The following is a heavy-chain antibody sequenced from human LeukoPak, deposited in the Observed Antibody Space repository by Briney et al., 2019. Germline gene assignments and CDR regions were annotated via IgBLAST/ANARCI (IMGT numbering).Heavy chain of an antibody. CDR2: ITGSDGGT. D-gene: IGHD1/OR15-1a*01. V-gene: IGHV3-23*01. J-gene: IGHJ4*02. Sequence: GGSLRLSCAASGFTFSSYAMSWVRQAPGKGLEWVSAITGSDGGTYYAGSVKGRFTISRDNSKNTLFLRMNSLRADDTAVYYCAKDRGTTAGPDFDYWGQGTLVTVSS. CDR3: AKDRGTTAGPDFDY. CDR1: GFTFSSYA.